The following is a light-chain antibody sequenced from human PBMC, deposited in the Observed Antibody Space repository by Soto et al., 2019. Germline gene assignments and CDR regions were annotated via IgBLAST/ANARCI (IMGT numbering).Light chain of an antibody. J-gene: IGKJ1*01. Sequence: IQMTQSPSTLSASVGDRVTITCRASHNIERWMAWYQQKPGKAPSLLIFDASTLHSGVPSRFSGSGSGTDFNLTIISLQPDDFATYYCHQFAISTTFGHGTKLQVK. V-gene: IGKV1-5*01. CDR2: DAS. CDR1: HNIERW. CDR3: HQFAISTT.